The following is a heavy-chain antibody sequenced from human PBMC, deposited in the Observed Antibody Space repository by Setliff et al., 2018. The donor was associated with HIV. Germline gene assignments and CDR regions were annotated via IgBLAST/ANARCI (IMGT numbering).Heavy chain of an antibody. Sequence: SETLSLTCAVYGGSFSGYYWSWIRQPPGKGLEWIGEINHSGSTNYNPSLKSRVTISVDTSKNQFSLKLSSVTAADTAVYYCARRGVLRYFDWAYWGQGTLVTVSS. CDR3: ARRGVLRYFDWAY. CDR2: INHSGST. D-gene: IGHD3-9*01. J-gene: IGHJ4*02. V-gene: IGHV4-34*01. CDR1: GGSFSGYY.